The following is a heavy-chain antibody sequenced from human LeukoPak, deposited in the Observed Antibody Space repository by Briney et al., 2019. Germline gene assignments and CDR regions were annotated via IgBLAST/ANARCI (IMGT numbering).Heavy chain of an antibody. V-gene: IGHV1-46*01. CDR3: AREGGGLGYFDS. J-gene: IGHJ4*02. Sequence: GASVTVSCKATGYMFTRHYIHWVRQAPGQGLEWMGIINPSDGSTNYAQKFQGRVAMTTDTSTTTVYMELSSLRSEDTAVYYCAREGGGLGYFDSWGQGTLVTVSS. D-gene: IGHD3-16*01. CDR1: GYMFTRHY. CDR2: INPSDGST.